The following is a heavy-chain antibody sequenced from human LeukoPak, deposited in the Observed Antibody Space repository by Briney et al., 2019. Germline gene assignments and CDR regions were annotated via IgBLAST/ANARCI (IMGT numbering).Heavy chain of an antibody. CDR1: GYTFTSYD. Sequence: ASVKVSCKASGYTFTSYDINWVRQAPGQGLEWMGWMNPNSGNTGYAQKFQGRVTMTRNTSISTAYMELSSLRSEDTAVYYCARDKYCSSTSCYTPLGYWGQGTLVTVSS. CDR2: MNPNSGNT. J-gene: IGHJ4*02. CDR3: ARDKYCSSTSCYTPLGY. D-gene: IGHD2-2*02. V-gene: IGHV1-8*01.